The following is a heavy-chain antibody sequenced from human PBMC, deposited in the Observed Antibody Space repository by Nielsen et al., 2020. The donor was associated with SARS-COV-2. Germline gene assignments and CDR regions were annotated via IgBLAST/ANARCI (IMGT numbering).Heavy chain of an antibody. CDR1: GYTFTGYY. Sequence: ASVKVSCKASGYTFTGYYMHWVRQAPGQGLEWMGRINPNSGGTNYAQKFQGRVTMTRDTSISTAYMELSRLRSDDTAVYYCAIAAAGPPHFDYWGQGTLVTVPS. J-gene: IGHJ4*02. CDR2: INPNSGGT. D-gene: IGHD6-13*01. V-gene: IGHV1-2*06. CDR3: AIAAAGPPHFDY.